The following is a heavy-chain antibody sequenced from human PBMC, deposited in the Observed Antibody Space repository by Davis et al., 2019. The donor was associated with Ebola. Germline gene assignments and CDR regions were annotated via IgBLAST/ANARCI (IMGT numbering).Heavy chain of an antibody. CDR3: AIGGRAGGFDY. V-gene: IGHV1-24*01. CDR2: FDPEDGER. J-gene: IGHJ4*02. Sequence: SVTVSRLVSEYTLTDSSIHWVRQAPGKGLEWMGRFDPEDGERIYAQKFQGRVTMTDDTSTDTAYMKLTSLRSEDTAVYYCAIGGRAGGFDYWGQGTLVTVSS. CDR1: EYTLTDSS.